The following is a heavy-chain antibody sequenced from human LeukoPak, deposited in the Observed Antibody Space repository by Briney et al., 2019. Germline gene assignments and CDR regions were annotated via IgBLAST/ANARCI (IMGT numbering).Heavy chain of an antibody. V-gene: IGHV3-43D*04. D-gene: IGHD5-12*01. CDR1: GFTFDDYA. CDR3: AKDKEYSGFGPILSGYYYGMDV. J-gene: IGHJ6*04. CDR2: ISWDGGST. Sequence: GGSVRLSCAASGFTFDDYAMHWVRQAPGKGLEWVSLISWDGGSTYYADSVKGRFTISRGNSRHTLYLQMNSLGAEDTALYYCAKDKEYSGFGPILSGYYYGMDVWGKGTTVTVSS.